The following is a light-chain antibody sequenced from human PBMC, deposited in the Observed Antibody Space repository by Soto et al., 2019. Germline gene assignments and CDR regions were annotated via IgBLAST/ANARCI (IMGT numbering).Light chain of an antibody. CDR2: GAS. CDR1: QSISSN. CDR3: QQRSNWHTIT. Sequence: EIVMTQSPATLSVSPGERATLSRRASQSISSNLVWYQQKAGQAPRLLIYGASTRATGIPARFSGSGSGTDFTLTISSLEPEDFAVYYCQQRSNWHTITFGQGTRLEIK. J-gene: IGKJ5*01. V-gene: IGKV3-11*01.